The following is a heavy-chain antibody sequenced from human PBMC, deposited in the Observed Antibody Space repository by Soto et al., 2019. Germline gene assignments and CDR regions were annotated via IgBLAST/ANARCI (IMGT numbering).Heavy chain of an antibody. CDR3: ARDSFGSGIYYYYGLDV. J-gene: IGHJ6*02. Sequence: QVQLVQSGAEVKKPGASVKVSCKTSGYTFTSYYMHWVRQAPGQGLAWMGIINPSGGSTSYAQKFPGTSTMARDTSTSSGDIELSSLRSEATAVYYCARDSFGSGIYYYYGLDVWGQGTTVIVSS. D-gene: IGHD3-10*01. CDR2: INPSGGST. CDR1: GYTFTSYY. V-gene: IGHV1-46*01.